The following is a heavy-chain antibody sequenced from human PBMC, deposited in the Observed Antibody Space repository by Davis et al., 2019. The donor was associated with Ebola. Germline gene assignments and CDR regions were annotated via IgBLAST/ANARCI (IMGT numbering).Heavy chain of an antibody. Sequence: AASVKVSCKASGYTFSKYGMSWVRQDPGQGLEWMGWISAYNGNTNYAQSFQGRVTITRDTSTSTAYMELRSLRSDDTAVYYCARVHYRRWLQLDYWGQGTLVTVSS. CDR1: GYTFSKYG. J-gene: IGHJ4*02. CDR3: ARVHYRRWLQLDY. CDR2: ISAYNGNT. D-gene: IGHD5-24*01. V-gene: IGHV1-18*04.